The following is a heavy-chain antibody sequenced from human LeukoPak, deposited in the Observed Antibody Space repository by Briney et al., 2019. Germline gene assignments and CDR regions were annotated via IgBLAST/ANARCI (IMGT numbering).Heavy chain of an antibody. J-gene: IGHJ4*02. Sequence: GGSLRLSCAASGFTFNNYGMHWVRQAPGKGLEWVAFIRYDGSNKYYADSVKGRFTISRDNSKNTLYLQMNSLRAEDTAVYYCARDLKRDGYNPFDFWGQGTLVTVPS. D-gene: IGHD5-24*01. CDR1: GFTFNNYG. CDR3: ARDLKRDGYNPFDF. CDR2: IRYDGSNK. V-gene: IGHV3-30*02.